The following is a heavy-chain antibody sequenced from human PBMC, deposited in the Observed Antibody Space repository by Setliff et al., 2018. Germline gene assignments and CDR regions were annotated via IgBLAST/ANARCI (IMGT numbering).Heavy chain of an antibody. CDR3: ASPRRDDLDSPFDAFDI. Sequence: LSLTCTVSGGSISSTSYYWAWIRQPPGKGLEWTGSIYYRGSTFIYPSLRSRVTMSLDTSKNQFSLRLSSVTAADAAVYYCASPRRDDLDSPFDAFDIWGQGTMVTVS. CDR2: IYYRGST. CDR1: GGSISSTSYY. J-gene: IGHJ3*02. D-gene: IGHD3-3*01. V-gene: IGHV4-39*07.